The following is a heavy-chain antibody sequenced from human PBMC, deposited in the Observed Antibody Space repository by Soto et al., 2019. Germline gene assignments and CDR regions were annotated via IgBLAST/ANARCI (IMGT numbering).Heavy chain of an antibody. CDR3: ARHKDTSSRYLLPDF. D-gene: IGHD6-13*01. V-gene: IGHV4-39*01. J-gene: IGHJ4*02. Sequence: SETLSLTCTVSGGSISSRSYYWSWIRQPPGKGLEWIGSIYYSGNAYYNPSLKSRVAVSVDTSKNQFSLKVTSVTATDTAVYYCARHKDTSSRYLLPDFWGQGTLVTVSS. CDR2: IYYSGNA. CDR1: GGSISSRSYY.